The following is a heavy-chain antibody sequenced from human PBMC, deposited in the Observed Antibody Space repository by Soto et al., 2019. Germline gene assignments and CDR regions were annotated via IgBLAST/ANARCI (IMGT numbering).Heavy chain of an antibody. CDR1: GSTMPSYY. D-gene: IGHD6-13*01. CDR2: INPNSGGT. V-gene: IGHV1-2*02. Sequence: GVSLKVSGKAAGSTMPSYYMHLVRQPPDQRFEWMGWINPNSGGTNYAQKFQGRVTMTRDTSISTAYMELSRLRSDDTAVYYWATGDSRSWYSRYYGMDVWGHGNTVTMS. J-gene: IGHJ6*02. CDR3: ATGDSRSWYSRYYGMDV.